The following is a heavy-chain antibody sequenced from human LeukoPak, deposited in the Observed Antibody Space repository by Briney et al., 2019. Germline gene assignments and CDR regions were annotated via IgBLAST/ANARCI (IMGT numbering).Heavy chain of an antibody. D-gene: IGHD1-26*01. CDR2: IIPIFGTA. CDR3: ASSNPELLQPFDY. CDR1: GGTFSIYA. Sequence: ASVKVSCKASGGTFSIYAISWVRQAPGQGREWMGGIIPIFGTANYAQKFQGRVTITADESTSTAYMELSSLRSEDTAVYYCASSNPELLQPFDYWGQGTLATVSS. V-gene: IGHV1-69*13. J-gene: IGHJ4*02.